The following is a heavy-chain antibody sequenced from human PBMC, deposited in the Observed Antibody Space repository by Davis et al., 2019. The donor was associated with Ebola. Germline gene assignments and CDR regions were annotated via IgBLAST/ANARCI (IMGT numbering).Heavy chain of an antibody. J-gene: IGHJ6*02. CDR3: AREGYCSSTSCLYYYYGMDV. V-gene: IGHV1-3*01. CDR1: GYTFTSYA. CDR2: INAGNGNT. D-gene: IGHD2-2*01. Sequence: ASVKVSCKASGYTFTSYAMHWVRRAPGQRLEWMGWINAGNGNTKYSQKFQGRVTITRDTSASTAYMELSSLRSEDTAVYYCAREGYCSSTSCLYYYYGMDVWGQGTTVTVSS.